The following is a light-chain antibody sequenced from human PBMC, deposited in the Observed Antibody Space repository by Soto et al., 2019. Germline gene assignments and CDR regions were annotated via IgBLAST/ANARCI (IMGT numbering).Light chain of an antibody. V-gene: IGLV3-21*04. Sequence: SYELTQPPSVSVAPGKTARITCGGNNIGSKSVHWYQLKPGQAPVLVIYYDSDRPSGIPERFSGSNSGNTATLTISRVEPGDEADYYCQVWDSSSDRDVVFGGGTKLTVL. CDR2: YDS. J-gene: IGLJ2*01. CDR1: NIGSKS. CDR3: QVWDSSSDRDVV.